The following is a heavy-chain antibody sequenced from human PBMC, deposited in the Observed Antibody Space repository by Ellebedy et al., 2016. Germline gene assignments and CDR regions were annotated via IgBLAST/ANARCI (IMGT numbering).Heavy chain of an antibody. Sequence: GESLKISXAGSRFIVNSNYMNWVRQAPGKGLEWVSLLYSDGKTYYADSVKGRFTISRDNSKNTLYLQMNSLRGEDTAVYYCATRHYGGFDFWGRGTMVTVSS. D-gene: IGHD4-23*01. V-gene: IGHV3-53*01. CDR2: LYSDGKT. CDR1: RFIVNSNY. J-gene: IGHJ3*01. CDR3: ATRHYGGFDF.